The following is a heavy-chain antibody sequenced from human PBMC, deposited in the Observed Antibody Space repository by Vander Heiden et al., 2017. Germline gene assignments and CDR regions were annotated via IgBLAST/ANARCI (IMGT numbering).Heavy chain of an antibody. V-gene: IGHV3-23*01. CDR2: VSKDGGST. CDR1: GFTFSSHA. CDR3: ACSGGGTIDY. D-gene: IGHD6-19*01. J-gene: IGHJ4*02. Sequence: EGQLLESGGGLEQPGGSLRLSCTASGFTFSSHAMSWVRQAPGKGLEWISTVSKDGGSTYYVGSMQGRFTISRDNSKNTQYLQMNSLRVEDTAIYYCACSGGGTIDYWGQGTLVSVSS.